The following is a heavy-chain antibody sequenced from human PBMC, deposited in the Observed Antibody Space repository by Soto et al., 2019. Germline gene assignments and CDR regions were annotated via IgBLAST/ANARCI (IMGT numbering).Heavy chain of an antibody. J-gene: IGHJ3*02. V-gene: IGHV5-51*03. CDR1: GYSFTSYW. CDR2: IYPGDSDT. CDR3: ARTYCGGDCYNFVLSLVFDI. Sequence: EVQLVQSGAEVKKPGESLKISCKGSGYSFTSYWIGWVRQMPGKGLEWMGIIYPGDSDTRYSPSFQGQVTISADKSISTAYLQWSSLKASDTAMYYCARTYCGGDCYNFVLSLVFDIWGQGTMVTVSS. D-gene: IGHD2-21*01.